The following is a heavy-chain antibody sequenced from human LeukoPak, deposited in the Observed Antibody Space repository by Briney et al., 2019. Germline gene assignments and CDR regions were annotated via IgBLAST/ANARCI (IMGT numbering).Heavy chain of an antibody. D-gene: IGHD2-15*01. CDR2: INHSGST. CDR3: ARAYCSGGTCYSSRGMFDP. J-gene: IGHJ5*02. Sequence: SETLSLTCAVYGGSFSGHYWSWIRQPPGKGLEWIGEINHSGSTNYNPSLKSRVTISVDTSKNQFSLKLSSVTAADTAVYYCARAYCSGGTCYSSRGMFDPWGQGTLVTVSS. V-gene: IGHV4-34*01. CDR1: GGSFSGHY.